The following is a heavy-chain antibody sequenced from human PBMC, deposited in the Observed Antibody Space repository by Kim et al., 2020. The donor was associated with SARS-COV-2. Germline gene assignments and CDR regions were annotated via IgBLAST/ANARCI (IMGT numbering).Heavy chain of an antibody. V-gene: IGHV3-23*01. Sequence: GGSLRLSCVASGFTFSSYAMSWVRQAPGKGLEWVSAISGSGGSTYYADSVKGRFTISRDNSKNTLYLQMNSLRAEDTAVYYCAKVEISYDYVLGSYRYTGFDYWGQGTLVTVSS. CDR1: GFTFSSYA. CDR3: AKVEISYDYVLGSYRYTGFDY. J-gene: IGHJ4*02. D-gene: IGHD3-16*02. CDR2: ISGSGGST.